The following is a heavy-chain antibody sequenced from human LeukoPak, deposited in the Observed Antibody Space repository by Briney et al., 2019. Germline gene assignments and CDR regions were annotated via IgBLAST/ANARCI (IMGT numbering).Heavy chain of an antibody. CDR3: ARRGSSANLDY. CDR1: GYSFASYW. V-gene: IGHV5-51*07. CDR2: IYPGDSDT. Sequence: GESLKISCKGSGYSFASYWIGWVHQMPGKGLEWMGIIYPGDSDTRYSSSFQGRVTISADKSISTAYLQWSSLKASDTAIYYCARRGSSANLDYWGQGTLVTVSS. J-gene: IGHJ4*02. D-gene: IGHD3-16*01.